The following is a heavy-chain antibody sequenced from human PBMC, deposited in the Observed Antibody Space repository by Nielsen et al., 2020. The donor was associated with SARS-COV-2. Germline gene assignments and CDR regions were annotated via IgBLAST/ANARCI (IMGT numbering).Heavy chain of an antibody. CDR3: TTEPIVVVMGHYYGMDV. Sequence: ASVKVSCKVSGYTLTELSMHWVRQAPGKGLEWMRGFDPEDGETIYAQKFQGRVTMTEDTSTDTAYMELSSLRSEDTAVYYCTTEPIVVVMGHYYGMDVWGQGTTVTVSS. D-gene: IGHD3-22*01. CDR2: FDPEDGET. V-gene: IGHV1-24*01. CDR1: GYTLTELS. J-gene: IGHJ6*02.